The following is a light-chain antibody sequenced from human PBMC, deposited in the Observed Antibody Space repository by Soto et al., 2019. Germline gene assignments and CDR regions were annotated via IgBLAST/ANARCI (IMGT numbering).Light chain of an antibody. J-gene: IGKJ2*01. V-gene: IGKV3-20*01. CDR1: QSVSSRS. CDR2: GAS. Sequence: EIVLTQSPATLSVSPGERATLSCRASQSVSSRSLAWYQQKPGQAPRLLIYGASSRATGIPDRFSGSGSGTDFTLTISRLEPEDFAVYFCQQYISSYTFGQGTKLEIK. CDR3: QQYISSYT.